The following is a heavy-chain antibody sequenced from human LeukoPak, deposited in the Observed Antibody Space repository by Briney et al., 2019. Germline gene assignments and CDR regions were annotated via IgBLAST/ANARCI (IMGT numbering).Heavy chain of an antibody. J-gene: IGHJ6*02. Sequence: GGSLRLSCAASGFSVSGKFMSWVRQAPGKGLEWVGRIKSKTDGGTTDYAAPVKGRFTISRDDSKNTLDLQMNSLKTEDTAVYYCTTDGPMYVGGTISIGMDVWGQGTTVTVSS. D-gene: IGHD1-26*01. CDR2: IKSKTDGGTT. CDR3: TTDGPMYVGGTISIGMDV. V-gene: IGHV3-15*01. CDR1: GFSVSGKF.